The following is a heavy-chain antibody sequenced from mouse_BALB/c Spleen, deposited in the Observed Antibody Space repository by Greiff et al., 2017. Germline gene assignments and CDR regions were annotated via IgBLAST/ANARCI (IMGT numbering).Heavy chain of an antibody. Sequence: VQLQESGPGLVQPSQSLSITCTVSGFSLTSYGVHWVRQSPGKGLEWLGVIWSGGSTDYNAAFISRLSISKDNSKSQVFFKMNSLQANDTAIYYCARNSGYYDYGEGYAMDYWGQGTSVTVSS. J-gene: IGHJ4*01. V-gene: IGHV2-2*02. CDR2: IWSGGST. CDR1: GFSLTSYG. D-gene: IGHD2-4*01. CDR3: ARNSGYYDYGEGYAMDY.